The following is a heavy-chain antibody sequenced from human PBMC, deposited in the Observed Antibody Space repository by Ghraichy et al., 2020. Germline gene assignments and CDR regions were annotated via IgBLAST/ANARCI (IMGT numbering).Heavy chain of an antibody. CDR2: INSEGITT. J-gene: IGHJ5*02. D-gene: IGHD3-3*01. CDR1: GFTFSQYW. CDR3: AREGVAYLAMGTFSP. Sequence: GGSLRLSCEASGFTFSQYWMHWVRQVPGKEPVWVARINSEGITTSYADSVKGRFTVSRDNGKNMLYLQMNSLRVEDTAVYYCAREGVAYLAMGTFSPWRQGTPVTVSS. V-gene: IGHV3-74*01.